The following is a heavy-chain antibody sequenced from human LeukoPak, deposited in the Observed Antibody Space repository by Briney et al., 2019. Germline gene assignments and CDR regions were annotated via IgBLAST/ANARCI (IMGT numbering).Heavy chain of an antibody. Sequence: SETLSLTCTVSGGSISSYYWSWIRQPPGKGLEWIGYIYYSGSTNYNPSLKSRVTISVDTSKNQFSLKLSSVTAADTAVYYCARDAVAAVVQGDLDYWGQGTLVTVSS. CDR1: GGSISSYY. D-gene: IGHD6-13*01. V-gene: IGHV4-59*01. CDR2: IYYSGST. J-gene: IGHJ4*02. CDR3: ARDAVAAVVQGDLDY.